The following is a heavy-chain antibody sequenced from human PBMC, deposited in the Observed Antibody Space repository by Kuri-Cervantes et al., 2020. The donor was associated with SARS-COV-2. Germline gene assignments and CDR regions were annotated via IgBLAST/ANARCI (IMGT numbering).Heavy chain of an antibody. CDR3: ARHMPHIVVVPAAIYY. CDR1: GGSISSSSYY. CDR2: IYYSGST. V-gene: IGHV4-39*01. Sequence: SETLSLTCTVSGGSISSSSYYWGWIRQPPGKGLEWIGSIYYSGSTYYNPSLKSRVTISVGTSKNQFSLKLSSVTAADTAVYYCARHMPHIVVVPAAIYYWGQGTLVTVSS. J-gene: IGHJ4*02. D-gene: IGHD2-2*01.